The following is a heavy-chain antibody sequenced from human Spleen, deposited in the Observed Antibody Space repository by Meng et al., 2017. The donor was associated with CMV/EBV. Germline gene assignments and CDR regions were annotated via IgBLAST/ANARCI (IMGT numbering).Heavy chain of an antibody. D-gene: IGHD3-3*01. V-gene: IGHV3-43*01. J-gene: IGHJ4*02. CDR1: GFSFEEYT. Sequence: GESLKISCAASGFSFEEYTMYWVRQAPGKGPEWVSLISWDGGTTLFADSVRGRFTISRDNSKNSLYLQMNSLRTEDTALYYCAEDIVGAFFIAIFGVALILNYFDYWGQGPLVTVSS. CDR2: ISWDGGTT. CDR3: AEDIVGAFFIAIFGVALILNYFDY.